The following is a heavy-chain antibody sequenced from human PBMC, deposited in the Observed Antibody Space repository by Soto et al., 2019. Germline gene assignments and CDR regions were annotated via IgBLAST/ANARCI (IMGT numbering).Heavy chain of an antibody. V-gene: IGHV4-4*02. D-gene: IGHD6-19*01. CDR3: EREPASRIAVAGDWFDP. J-gene: IGHJ5*02. CDR1: GGSISSSNW. CDR2: IYHSGST. Sequence: SETLSLTCAVSGGSISSSNWWSWVRQPPGKGLEWIGEIYHSGSTNYNPSLKSRVTISVDKSKNQFSLKLSSVTAADTDVYYCEREPASRIAVAGDWFDPWGQGTLVTVSS.